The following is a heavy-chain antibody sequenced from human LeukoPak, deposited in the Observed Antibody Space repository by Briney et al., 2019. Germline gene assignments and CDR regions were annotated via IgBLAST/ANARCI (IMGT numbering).Heavy chain of an antibody. J-gene: IGHJ4*02. V-gene: IGHV3-64*01. Sequence: PRGSLRLSCAASGFTLSSYALHWVRQAPGKGLGYVSAISASGGSTYYANSVKGRFTISRDNSKNTLYLQMGSLRIEDMAVYYCARVANAGYSSGWYWDYFDFWGQGTLVTVSS. D-gene: IGHD6-19*01. CDR1: GFTLSSYA. CDR3: ARVANAGYSSGWYWDYFDF. CDR2: ISASGGST.